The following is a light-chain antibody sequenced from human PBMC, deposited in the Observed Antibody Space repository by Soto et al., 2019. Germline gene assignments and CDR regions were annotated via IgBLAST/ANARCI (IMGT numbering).Light chain of an antibody. V-gene: IGKV1-5*01. CDR1: QSISSW. CDR2: DAS. Sequence: DLQMTQSPSTLSASVGDRVTITCRASQSISSWLAWYQQKPGKAPKLLIYDASSLESGVPSRFSGSGSGTEFTLTISSLQPDDFATYYCQQYNSYSPRTFGQGTKVDIK. CDR3: QQYNSYSPRT. J-gene: IGKJ1*01.